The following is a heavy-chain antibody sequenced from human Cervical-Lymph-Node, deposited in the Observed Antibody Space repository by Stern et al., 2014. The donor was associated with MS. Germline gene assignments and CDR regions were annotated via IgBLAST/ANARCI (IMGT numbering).Heavy chain of an antibody. J-gene: IGHJ5*02. CDR2: INTKTGNA. CDR1: GYGFTDHA. V-gene: IGHV7-4-1*02. CDR3: AREKEMQQIISSDH. D-gene: IGHD5-24*01. Sequence: QLVQSGSEFKKPGASVKISCKASGYGFTDHAMTWVRQAPGQGLEWMGWINTKTGNAGYAQAFRGRFVFSLDTSVSTSYLQITNLKAEDTAVYYCAREKEMQQIISSDHWGQGTLVTVSS.